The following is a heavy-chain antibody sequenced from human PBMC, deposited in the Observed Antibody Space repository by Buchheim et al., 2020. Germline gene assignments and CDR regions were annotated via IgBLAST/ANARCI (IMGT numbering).Heavy chain of an antibody. J-gene: IGHJ4*02. CDR2: ISGSGGST. Sequence: EVQLLESGGGLVQPGGSLRLSCAASGFTFSSYAMSWVRQAPGKGLEWVSAISGSGGSTHYADSVRGRFTISRDNSKNTLYLQMNSLRAEDTAVYYCAKEESHTRITIFGVVSPPIDYWGQGTL. CDR3: AKEESHTRITIFGVVSPPIDY. CDR1: GFTFSSYA. V-gene: IGHV3-23*01. D-gene: IGHD3-3*01.